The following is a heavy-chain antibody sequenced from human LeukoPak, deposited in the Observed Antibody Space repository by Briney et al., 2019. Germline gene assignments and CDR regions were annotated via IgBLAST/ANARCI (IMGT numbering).Heavy chain of an antibody. CDR3: ARDSSRGYTYAFDY. Sequence: APVKVSCKASGYTFTDYYIHWVRQAPGQGLEWMGWISPNSGGSNYAQTFQGRVTMTRDTSINTAYMELSRLRSDDAAVYFCARDSSRGYTYAFDYWGQGTLGSVSS. D-gene: IGHD5-18*01. CDR1: GYTFTDYY. V-gene: IGHV1-2*02. J-gene: IGHJ4*02. CDR2: ISPNSGGS.